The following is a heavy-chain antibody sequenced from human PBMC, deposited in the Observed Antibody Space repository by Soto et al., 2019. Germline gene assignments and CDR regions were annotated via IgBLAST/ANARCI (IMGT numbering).Heavy chain of an antibody. D-gene: IGHD4-17*01. CDR2: ISYDGSNK. CDR3: ARGLYGAYGQDF. CDR1: GFTFSSYA. V-gene: IGHV3-30-3*01. Sequence: PGGSLRLSCAASGFTFSSYAMHWVRQAPGKGLEWVAVISYDGSNKYYADSVKGRFTISRDNAKNTVFLQMHSLRAEDTALYYCARGLYGAYGQDFWGQGILVTVSS. J-gene: IGHJ4*02.